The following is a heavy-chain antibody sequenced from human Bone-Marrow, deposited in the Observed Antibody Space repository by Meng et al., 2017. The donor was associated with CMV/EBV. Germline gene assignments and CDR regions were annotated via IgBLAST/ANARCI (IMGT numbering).Heavy chain of an antibody. CDR2: ISYDGSNK. CDR1: GFTFSSYA. Sequence: SLRLSCAASGFTFSSYAMHWVRQAPGKGLEWVAVISYDGSNKYYADSVKGRFTISRDNSKNTLYLQMNSLRAEDTAVYYCARDRGPFWSGYYTIQVWGMDVWGQGTTVTVSS. J-gene: IGHJ6*02. V-gene: IGHV3-30*04. CDR3: ARDRGPFWSGYYTIQVWGMDV. D-gene: IGHD3-3*01.